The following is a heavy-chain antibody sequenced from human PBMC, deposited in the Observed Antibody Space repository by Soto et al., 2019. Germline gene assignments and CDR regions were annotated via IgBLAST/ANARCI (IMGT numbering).Heavy chain of an antibody. Sequence: SETLSLTCTVSNGSINGYYWSWIRQPPGKGLEWIAYIYSSGNTNYNPSLKSRVSISVDASNNQFSLKVRSVTAADTAVYYCARVAPNCGGDCYDCWGQGTLVSVSS. CDR3: ARVAPNCGGDCYDC. J-gene: IGHJ4*02. V-gene: IGHV4-59*01. CDR1: NGSINGYY. D-gene: IGHD2-21*02. CDR2: IYSSGNT.